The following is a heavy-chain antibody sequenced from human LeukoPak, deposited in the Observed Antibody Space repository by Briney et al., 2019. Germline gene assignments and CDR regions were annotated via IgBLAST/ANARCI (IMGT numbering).Heavy chain of an antibody. CDR1: GYTFTSYG. CDR3: ARVVWGAPYYDFWSGYYGWFDP. D-gene: IGHD3-3*01. Sequence: ASVKVSCKASGYTFTSYGISWVRQAPGQGLEWMGWISAYNGNTNYAQKLQGRVTMTTDTSTSTAYMELRSLRSDDTAVYYCARVVWGAPYYDFWSGYYGWFDPWGQGTLVTVSS. CDR2: ISAYNGNT. V-gene: IGHV1-18*01. J-gene: IGHJ5*02.